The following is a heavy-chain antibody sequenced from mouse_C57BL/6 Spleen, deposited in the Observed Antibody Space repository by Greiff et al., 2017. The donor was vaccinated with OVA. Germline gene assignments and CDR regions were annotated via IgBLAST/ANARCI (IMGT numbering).Heavy chain of an antibody. D-gene: IGHD2-2*01. J-gene: IGHJ1*03. CDR1: GYTFTEYT. Sequence: VQLQQSGAELVKPGASVKLSCKASGYTFTEYTIHWVKQRSGQGLEWIGWFYPGSGSIKYNEKFKDKATLTADKSSSTVYMELSRLTSEDSAVYFCARHEGRGVTGSYWSFDVWGTGTTVTVSS. CDR2: FYPGSGSI. CDR3: ARHEGRGVTGSYWSFDV. V-gene: IGHV1-62-2*01.